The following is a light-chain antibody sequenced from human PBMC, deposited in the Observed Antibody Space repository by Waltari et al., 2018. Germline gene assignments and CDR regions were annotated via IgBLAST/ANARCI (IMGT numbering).Light chain of an antibody. CDR1: QGISSY. CDR2: DAS. J-gene: IGKJ2*01. CDR3: QQYNDWST. V-gene: IGKV1D-13*01. Sequence: AIQLTQSPSSLSASVGDRVTITCRASQGISSYLAWYQQKPGKAPKLLIYDASTLESGVPSRFSGSGSGTEFTLTISSLQPDDFATYYCQQYNDWSTFGQGTKLEI.